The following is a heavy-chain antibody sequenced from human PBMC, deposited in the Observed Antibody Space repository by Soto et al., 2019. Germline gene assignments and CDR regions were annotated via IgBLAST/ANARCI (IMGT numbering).Heavy chain of an antibody. J-gene: IGHJ4*02. CDR1: GFTVSSNY. CDR2: IYSGGST. D-gene: IGHD6-19*01. V-gene: IGHV3-53*01. Sequence: GGSLRLSSAASGFTVSSNYMSWVRQAPGKGLEWVSVIYSGGSTYYADSVKGRFTISRDNSKNTLYLQMNSLRAEDTAVYYCARDLSGWYAFDYWGQGSLVTVSS. CDR3: ARDLSGWYAFDY.